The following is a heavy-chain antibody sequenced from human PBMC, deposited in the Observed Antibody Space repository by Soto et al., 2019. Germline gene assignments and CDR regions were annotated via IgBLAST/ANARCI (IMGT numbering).Heavy chain of an antibody. J-gene: IGHJ6*02. V-gene: IGHV3-23*01. CDR3: AKDDAYRNILVVIPPTLYYYGMDV. CDR1: GFTFSTYA. D-gene: IGHD2-15*01. Sequence: PGGSLRLSCAASGFTFSTYAMSWVRQAPGKGLEWVSAISNSGDSTYYADSVKGRFTISRDNSKNTLFLQMNSLRAEDTAVYYCAKDDAYRNILVVIPPTLYYYGMDVWGQGTTVTVSS. CDR2: ISNSGDST.